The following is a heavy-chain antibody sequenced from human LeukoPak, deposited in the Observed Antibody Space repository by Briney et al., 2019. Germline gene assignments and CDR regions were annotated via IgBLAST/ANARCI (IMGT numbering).Heavy chain of an antibody. CDR3: AGVVPAAGNWFDP. D-gene: IGHD2-2*01. V-gene: IGHV4-34*01. CDR1: GGSFSGHY. Sequence: SETLSLTCAVYGGSFSGHYWSWIRQPPGKGLEWIGEINHSGSTNYNPSLQSRVTISVDTSKNQFSLKLSSGTAADTAVYYCAGVVPAAGNWFDPWGQGTLVTVSS. J-gene: IGHJ5*02. CDR2: INHSGST.